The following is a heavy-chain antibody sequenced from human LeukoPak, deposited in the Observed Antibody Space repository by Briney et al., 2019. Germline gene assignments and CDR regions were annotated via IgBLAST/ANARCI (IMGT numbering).Heavy chain of an antibody. D-gene: IGHD6-19*01. Sequence: GRSLRLSCAASRFTFSSYVMHWVRQAPGKGLEWVALIWYDGDNKYYSDSVKGRFTISRDNAKNTLYLQMNSLRAEDTAVYYCARVSIAVAPGFDPWGQGTLVTVSS. V-gene: IGHV3-33*01. J-gene: IGHJ5*02. CDR2: IWYDGDNK. CDR1: RFTFSSYV. CDR3: ARVSIAVAPGFDP.